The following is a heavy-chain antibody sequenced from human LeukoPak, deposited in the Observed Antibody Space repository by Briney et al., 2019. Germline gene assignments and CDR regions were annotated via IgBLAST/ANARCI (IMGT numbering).Heavy chain of an antibody. D-gene: IGHD3-10*01. CDR2: INPNSGGT. CDR3: ARGDYGSGSYSVY. J-gene: IGHJ4*02. V-gene: IGHV1-2*06. Sequence: ASVKVSCKASGYTFTGYYMHWVRQAPGQGLEWMGRINPNSGGTNYAQKFQGRVTMTRDTSISTAYMELSRLRSDDTAVYYCARGDYGSGSYSVYWGQGTLVTVSS. CDR1: GYTFTGYY.